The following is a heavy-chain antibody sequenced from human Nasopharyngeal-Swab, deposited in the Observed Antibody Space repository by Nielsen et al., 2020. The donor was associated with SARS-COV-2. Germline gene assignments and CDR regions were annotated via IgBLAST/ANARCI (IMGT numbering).Heavy chain of an antibody. V-gene: IGHV3-30*18. Sequence: WIRQPPGKGLEWVAVISYDGSNKYYADSVKGRFTISRDNSKNTLHLQMNSLRAEDTAVYYCAKLDMVRGVIITSYAFDIWGQGTMVTVSS. D-gene: IGHD3-10*01. J-gene: IGHJ3*02. CDR2: ISYDGSNK. CDR3: AKLDMVRGVIITSYAFDI.